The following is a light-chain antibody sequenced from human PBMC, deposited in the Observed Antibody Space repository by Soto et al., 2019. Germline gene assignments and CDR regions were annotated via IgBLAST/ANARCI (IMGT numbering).Light chain of an antibody. CDR1: KGISSY. V-gene: IGKV1-9*01. CDR2: AAS. J-gene: IGKJ5*01. Sequence: DIQLTQSPSFLSASVGDRVTITCRASKGISSYLAWSQQTPGKAPKLLIYAASTLQSGVPSRFSGSGSGTEFTLTISILQPEDLANYDCQQLNSYPITFGQGTRLEIK. CDR3: QQLNSYPIT.